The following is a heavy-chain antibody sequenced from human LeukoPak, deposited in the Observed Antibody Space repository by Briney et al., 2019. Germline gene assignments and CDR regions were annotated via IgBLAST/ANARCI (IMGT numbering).Heavy chain of an antibody. CDR2: INSDGSWT. J-gene: IGHJ4*02. Sequence: GGSLRLSCAASGSYWMHCVRQAPGKGLVWVSHINSDGSWTSYADSVKGRFTISKDNAKNTVYLQMNNLRAEDTAVYYCVSFYETYWGRGTLVTVSS. V-gene: IGHV3-74*01. CDR3: VSFYETY. CDR1: GSYW. D-gene: IGHD2/OR15-2a*01.